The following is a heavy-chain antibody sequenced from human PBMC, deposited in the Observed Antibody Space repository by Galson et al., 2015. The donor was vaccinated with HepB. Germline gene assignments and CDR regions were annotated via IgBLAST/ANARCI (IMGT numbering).Heavy chain of an antibody. CDR2: TYYRSKWYN. CDR1: GDSVSSNSAA. V-gene: IGHV6-1*01. Sequence: CAISGDSVSSNSAAWNWIRQSPSRGLEWLGRTYYRSKWYNDYAVSVKSRITINPDTSKNQFSLQLNSVTPEDTAVYYCARDRGADIVVVPAATPDAFDIWGQGTMVTVSS. CDR3: ARDRGADIVVVPAATPDAFDI. D-gene: IGHD2-2*01. J-gene: IGHJ3*02.